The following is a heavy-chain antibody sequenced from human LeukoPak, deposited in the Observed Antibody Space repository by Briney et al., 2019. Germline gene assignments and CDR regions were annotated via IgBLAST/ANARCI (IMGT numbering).Heavy chain of an antibody. CDR3: ASGRGLQYPFDC. D-gene: IGHD5-24*01. V-gene: IGHV1-69*13. CDR1: GGTFSSYA. CDR2: IITIFGTA. J-gene: IGHJ4*02. Sequence: GASVKVSCKASGGTFSSYAISWVRQAPGQGLEWMGGIITIFGTANYAQKFQGRVTITADESTSTAYMELSSLRSEDTAVYYCASGRGLQYPFDCWGQGTLVTASS.